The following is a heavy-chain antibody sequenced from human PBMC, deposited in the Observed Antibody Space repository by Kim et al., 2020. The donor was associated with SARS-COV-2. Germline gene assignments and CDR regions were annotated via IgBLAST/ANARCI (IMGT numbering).Heavy chain of an antibody. Sequence: GGSLRLSCAASGFTFSSYAMTWVRQAPGKGLEWVSAISNSGGNTFYADSVKGRFTISRDNSKNTLYLQMNTLRAEDTAVYYCAKRPTGDGNWFDPWGQGTLVTVSS. V-gene: IGHV3-23*01. J-gene: IGHJ5*02. CDR1: GFTFSSYA. D-gene: IGHD7-27*01. CDR2: ISNSGGNT. CDR3: AKRPTGDGNWFDP.